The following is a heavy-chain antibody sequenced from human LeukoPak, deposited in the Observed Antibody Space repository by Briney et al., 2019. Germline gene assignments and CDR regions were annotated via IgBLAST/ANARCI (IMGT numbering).Heavy chain of an antibody. V-gene: IGHV3-30*03. CDR3: RSMITFGGL. D-gene: IGHD3-16*01. Sequence: GGSLRLPCAASGFTFSSYGMHWVRQAPGKGLEWVAVISYDGSNKYYADSVKGRFTISRDNSKNTLYLQMNSLRAEDTAVYYCRSMITFGGLWGQGTLVTVSS. CDR1: GFTFSSYG. J-gene: IGHJ4*02. CDR2: ISYDGSNK.